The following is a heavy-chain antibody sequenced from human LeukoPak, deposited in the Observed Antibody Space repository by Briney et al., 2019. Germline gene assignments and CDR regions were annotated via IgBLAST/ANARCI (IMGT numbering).Heavy chain of an antibody. CDR2: ISSSGSTI. CDR3: AELGITMIGGV. CDR1: GFTFSSYG. J-gene: IGHJ6*04. V-gene: IGHV3-48*04. D-gene: IGHD3-10*02. Sequence: PGGSLRLSCAASGFTFSSYGMHWVRQAPGKGLEWVSYISSSGSTIYYAGSVKGRFTISRDNAKNSLYLQMNSLRAEDTAVYYCAELGITMIGGVWGKGTTVTISS.